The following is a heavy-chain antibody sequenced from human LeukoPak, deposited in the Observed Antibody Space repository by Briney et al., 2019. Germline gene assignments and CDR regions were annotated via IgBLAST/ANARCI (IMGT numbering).Heavy chain of an antibody. CDR2: ISGSGGST. CDR3: AKDGSSKGGYFDWLLPKYYFDY. CDR1: GFTFSSYG. D-gene: IGHD3-9*01. J-gene: IGHJ4*02. V-gene: IGHV3-23*01. Sequence: GGSLRLSCAASGFTFSSYGMSWVRQAPGKGLEWVSAISGSGGSTYYADSVKGRFTISRDNSKNSLYLQMNSLRAEDTALYYCAKDGSSKGGYFDWLLPKYYFDYWGQGTLVTVSS.